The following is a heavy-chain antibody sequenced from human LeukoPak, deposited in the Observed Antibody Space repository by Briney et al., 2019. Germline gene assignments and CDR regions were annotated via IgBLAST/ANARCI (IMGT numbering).Heavy chain of an antibody. D-gene: IGHD3-10*01. CDR3: AKRSSESYYYDY. V-gene: IGHV3-64*01. J-gene: IGHJ4*02. CDR1: GFTFSSYA. Sequence: TGGSLRLSCAASGFTFSSYAFHWVRQAPGKGLEYVSSITSNGGSTYYANSVKGRFTISRDNAKNTLYLQVDSLRAEDMAVYYCAKRSSESYYYDYWGQGTLVTVSS. CDR2: ITSNGGST.